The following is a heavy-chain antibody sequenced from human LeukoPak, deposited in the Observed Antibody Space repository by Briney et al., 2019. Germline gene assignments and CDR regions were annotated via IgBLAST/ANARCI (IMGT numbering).Heavy chain of an antibody. CDR2: IYNGVNT. J-gene: IGHJ4*02. D-gene: IGHD6-19*01. CDR3: AGGPRWLAFDY. CDR1: VFTVSSNY. V-gene: IGHV3-53*01. Sequence: PGGSLRLSCAASVFTVSSNYMAWVRQAPGKGLEWVSVIYNGVNTNYADSVKGRFTISRDNSKNTLYLQMNSLRAEDTAVYYCAGGPRWLAFDYWGQGTLVTVSS.